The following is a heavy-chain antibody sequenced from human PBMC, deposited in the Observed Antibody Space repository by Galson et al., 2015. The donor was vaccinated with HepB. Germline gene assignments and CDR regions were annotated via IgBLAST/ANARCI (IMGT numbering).Heavy chain of an antibody. CDR1: GFTFDDYG. J-gene: IGHJ4*02. Sequence: SLRLSCAASGFTFDDYGFIWVRQAPGKGLEWVSGINWNGGTTAYVDSVKGRFTISRDNAKDSLYLQMNNLRPEDAAFYYCARRRYSNYGEADYWGQGTLVTASS. V-gene: IGHV3-20*04. CDR2: INWNGGTT. CDR3: ARRRYSNYGEADY. D-gene: IGHD4-11*01.